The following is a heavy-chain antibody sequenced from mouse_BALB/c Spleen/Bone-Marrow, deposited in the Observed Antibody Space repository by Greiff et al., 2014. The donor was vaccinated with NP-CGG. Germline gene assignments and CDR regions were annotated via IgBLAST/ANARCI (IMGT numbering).Heavy chain of an antibody. V-gene: IGHV2-9*02. J-gene: IGHJ2*01. CDR2: IWAGGST. CDR3: ARYYYGFLDY. Sequence: QVQLKDSGPGLVAPSQSLSITCTVSGFSLTSYGVHWVRQPPGKGLECLGVIWAGGSTNYNSTLMSRLTISKDNSKSQVFLKMNSLQTDDTAMYYCARYYYGFLDYWGQGATLTVSS. CDR1: GFSLTSYG. D-gene: IGHD1-2*01.